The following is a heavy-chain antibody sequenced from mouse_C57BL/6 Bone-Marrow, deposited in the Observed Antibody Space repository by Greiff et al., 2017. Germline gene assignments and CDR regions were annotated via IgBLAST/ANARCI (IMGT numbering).Heavy chain of an antibody. J-gene: IGHJ4*01. D-gene: IGHD2-4*01. CDR2: IFIGNGYT. CDR3: SVLDIYNDYDGPMDY. CDR1: GYTFTNYG. V-gene: IGHV1-58*01. Sequence: VQLQQSGAELVRPGSSVKMSCKTSGYTFTNYGINWVKQRPGQGLEWIGYIFIGNGYTEYNEKFKGKATLTSDTSSSTVYMQLSILISENSAIYFVSVLDIYNDYDGPMDYWGQGTSVTVSS.